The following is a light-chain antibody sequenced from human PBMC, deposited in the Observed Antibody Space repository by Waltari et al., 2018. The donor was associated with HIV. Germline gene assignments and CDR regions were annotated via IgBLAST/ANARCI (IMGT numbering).Light chain of an antibody. J-gene: IGLJ1*01. V-gene: IGLV2-11*01. CDR3: CSFVGSYSYV. CDR1: SGALDGSSF. CDR2: DVT. Sequence: QSALTQPRPVSGSPGPSVTLSCTGSSGALDGSSFVSWYPPHPGEAPKVVIYDVTKRPSGVPDRFSGSRSGNTASLTISGLQAEDEADYFCCSFVGSYSYVFGTGTKVTVL.